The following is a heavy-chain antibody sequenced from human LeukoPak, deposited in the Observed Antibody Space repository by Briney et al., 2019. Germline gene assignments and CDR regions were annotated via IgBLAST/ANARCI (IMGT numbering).Heavy chain of an antibody. CDR3: ARARYSSSWPSFDY. Sequence: SETLSLTCAVSGGSISSSNWWSRVRQPPGKGLQWIGEIYHSGSTNYNPSLKSRVTISVDKSKNQFSLKLSSVTAADTAVYYCARARYSSSWPSFDYWGQGTLVTVSS. V-gene: IGHV4-4*02. CDR1: GGSISSSNW. D-gene: IGHD6-13*01. J-gene: IGHJ4*02. CDR2: IYHSGST.